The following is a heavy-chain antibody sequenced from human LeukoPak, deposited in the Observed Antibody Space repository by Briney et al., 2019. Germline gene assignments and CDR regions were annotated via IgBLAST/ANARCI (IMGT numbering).Heavy chain of an antibody. CDR3: ARDLVGVVGGLPYWYFDL. Sequence: PSETLSLTCTVSGGSISSGNYYWSWIRQPAGKGLEWIGRIYTSGSTNYNPSLKSRVTISVDKSKNHFSLNLSSVTAADTAIYYCARDLVGVVGGLPYWYFDLWGRGTLVSVSS. CDR1: GGSISSGNYY. V-gene: IGHV4-61*02. D-gene: IGHD2-15*01. CDR2: IYTSGST. J-gene: IGHJ2*01.